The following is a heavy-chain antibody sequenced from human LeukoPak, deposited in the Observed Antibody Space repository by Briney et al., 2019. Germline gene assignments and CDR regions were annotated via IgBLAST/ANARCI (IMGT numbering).Heavy chain of an antibody. CDR3: ARGHSGRLPKRDAFDI. V-gene: IGHV1-2*02. J-gene: IGHJ3*02. Sequence: ASVKVSCKASGYTFTSYGISWVRQAPGQGLEWMGWINPNSGGTNYAQKFQGRVTMTRDTSISTAYMELSRLRSDDTAVYYCARGHSGRLPKRDAFDIWGQGTMVTVSS. D-gene: IGHD1-26*01. CDR1: GYTFTSYG. CDR2: INPNSGGT.